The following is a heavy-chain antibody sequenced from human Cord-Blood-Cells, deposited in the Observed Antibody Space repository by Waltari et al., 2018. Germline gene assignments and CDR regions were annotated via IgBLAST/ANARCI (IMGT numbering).Heavy chain of an antibody. CDR3: ARFEPGIAAAGTTFDI. V-gene: IGHV1-46*01. J-gene: IGHJ3*02. Sequence: QVQLVQSGAEVTKPRASVKVSSKASGYTFTSYYMHWVRQAPGQGLEWMGIINPSGGSTSYAQKFQGRVTMTRDTSTSTVYMELSSLRSEDTAVYYCARFEPGIAAAGTTFDIWGQGTMVTVSS. CDR2: INPSGGST. CDR1: GYTFTSYY. D-gene: IGHD6-13*01.